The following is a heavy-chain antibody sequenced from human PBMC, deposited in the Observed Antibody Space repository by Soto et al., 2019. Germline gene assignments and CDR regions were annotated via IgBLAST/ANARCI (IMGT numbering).Heavy chain of an antibody. CDR1: GFTFSSYG. CDR3: ARGALGYCSGGSCYYFDY. D-gene: IGHD2-15*01. J-gene: IGHJ4*02. Sequence: GGSLRLSCAASGFTFSSYGMHWVRQAPGKGLEWVAVIWYDGSNKYYADSVKGRFTISRDNSKKTLYLQMNSLRAEDTAVYYCARGALGYCSGGSCYYFDYWGQGTLVTVSS. CDR2: IWYDGSNK. V-gene: IGHV3-33*01.